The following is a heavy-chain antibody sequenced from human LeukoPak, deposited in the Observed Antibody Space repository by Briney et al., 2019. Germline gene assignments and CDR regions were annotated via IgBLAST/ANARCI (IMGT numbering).Heavy chain of an antibody. J-gene: IGHJ4*02. CDR2: ISWNSGSI. D-gene: IGHD6-13*01. CDR1: GFTFDDYA. CDR3: AKDLRSGIAAAGTLFSGVDY. Sequence: GRSLGLSCAASGFTFDDYAMHWVRQAPGKGLEWVSGISWNSGSIGYADSEKGRFTISRDNAKNSLYLQMNSLRAEDTALYYCAKDLRSGIAAAGTLFSGVDYWGQGTLVTVSS. V-gene: IGHV3-9*01.